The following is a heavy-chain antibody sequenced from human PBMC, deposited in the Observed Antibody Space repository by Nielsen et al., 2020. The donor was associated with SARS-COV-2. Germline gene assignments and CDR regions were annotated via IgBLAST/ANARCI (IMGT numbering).Heavy chain of an antibody. CDR3: ARARGSGWYSHYFDY. CDR2: IYYSGST. D-gene: IGHD6-19*01. V-gene: IGHV4-59*01. CDR1: GGSISSYY. J-gene: IGHJ4*02. Sequence: SETLSLTCTVSGGSISSYYWSWIRQPPGKGLEWIGYIYYSGSTNYNPSLKSRVTISVDTSKNQFSLKLSSVTAADTAVYYCARARGSGWYSHYFDYWGQGTLVTVSS.